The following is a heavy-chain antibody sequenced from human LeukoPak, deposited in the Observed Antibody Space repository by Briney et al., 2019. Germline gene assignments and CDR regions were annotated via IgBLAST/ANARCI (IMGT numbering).Heavy chain of an antibody. Sequence: GGSLRLSCAASGXTFSSYGMHWVRQAPGKGLEWVSYISSSSSTIHYADSVKGRFTISRDNAKNSLYLQMNSLRDEDTAVYYCADLEGWRGYWGQGTLVTVSS. V-gene: IGHV3-48*02. J-gene: IGHJ4*02. CDR3: ADLEGWRGY. CDR2: ISSSSSTI. CDR1: GXTFSSYG. D-gene: IGHD3-3*01.